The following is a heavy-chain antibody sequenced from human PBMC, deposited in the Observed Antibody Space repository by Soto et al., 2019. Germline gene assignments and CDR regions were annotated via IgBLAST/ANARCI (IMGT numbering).Heavy chain of an antibody. Sequence: QITLKESGPTLVKPTQTLTLTCTFSGFSLSTSGVGVAWIRQPPGKALEWVTLIYWDDDKRYSPSLKSRITITKDTSKSQVVLTMSNMDPVDTGTYYCARHIPSGYNDAFDIWGQGTMVTVSS. CDR1: GFSLSTSGVG. CDR2: IYWDDDK. CDR3: ARHIPSGYNDAFDI. D-gene: IGHD3-9*01. V-gene: IGHV2-5*02. J-gene: IGHJ3*02.